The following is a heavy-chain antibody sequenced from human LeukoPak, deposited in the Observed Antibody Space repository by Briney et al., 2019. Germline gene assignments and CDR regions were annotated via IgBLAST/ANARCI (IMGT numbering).Heavy chain of an antibody. CDR1: GGTFSSYA. D-gene: IGHD3-3*01. V-gene: IGHV1-69*05. CDR3: ASGERYYDRSWFDP. Sequence: ASVKVSCKASGGTFSSYAISWVRQAPGQGLNWMEGIIPILGTANYAQKFQGRVTITTDESTSTAYMELSSLRSEDTAVYYCASGERYYDRSWFDPWGQGTLVTVSS. CDR2: IIPILGTA. J-gene: IGHJ5*02.